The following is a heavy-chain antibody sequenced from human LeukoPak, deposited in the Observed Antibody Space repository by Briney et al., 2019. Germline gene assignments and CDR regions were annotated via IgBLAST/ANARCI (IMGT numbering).Heavy chain of an antibody. CDR3: GRKGRYGDVSLDY. V-gene: IGHV4-59*01. Sequence: SETLSLTCTVSGGSISSYYWSWIRQPPGKGLLWIGYIYYSGSTNYNPSLKSRVTISVDTSKNQFSLKLSSVTAADTAVYYCGRKGRYGDVSLDYWGQGTLVTVSS. J-gene: IGHJ4*02. D-gene: IGHD4-17*01. CDR1: GGSISSYY. CDR2: IYYSGST.